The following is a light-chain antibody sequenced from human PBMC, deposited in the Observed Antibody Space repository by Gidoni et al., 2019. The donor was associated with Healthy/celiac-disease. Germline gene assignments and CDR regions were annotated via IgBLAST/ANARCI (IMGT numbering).Light chain of an antibody. Sequence: SSELTQDPTVSVALGQTVRITCQGDRLRRYYQSWYQQKPGQAPVLVIYGKNNRPSGIPDRFSGSSSGNTASLTITGAQEEDEADYYCNSRDSSGNHLGVFGGGTKLTVL. CDR1: RLRRYY. CDR3: NSRDSSGNHLGV. V-gene: IGLV3-19*01. CDR2: GKN. J-gene: IGLJ2*01.